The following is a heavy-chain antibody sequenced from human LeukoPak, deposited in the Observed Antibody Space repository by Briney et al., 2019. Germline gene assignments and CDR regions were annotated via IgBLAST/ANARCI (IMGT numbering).Heavy chain of an antibody. D-gene: IGHD3-3*01. CDR1: GFTFSSYG. Sequence: GGSLRLSCAASGFTFSSYGMPWVRQAPGKGLEWVAVIWYDGSNKYYADSVKGRFTISRDNSKNTLYLQMNSLRAEDTAVYYCARDYDFWSGYGRMDYWGQGTLVTVSS. J-gene: IGHJ4*02. CDR3: ARDYDFWSGYGRMDY. CDR2: IWYDGSNK. V-gene: IGHV3-33*08.